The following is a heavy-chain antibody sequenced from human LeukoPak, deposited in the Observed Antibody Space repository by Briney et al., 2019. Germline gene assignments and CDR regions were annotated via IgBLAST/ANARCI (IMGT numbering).Heavy chain of an antibody. V-gene: IGHV3-23*01. J-gene: IGHJ4*02. Sequence: GGSLRLSCAASGFTFSSYGMHWVRQAPGRGLEWVSSISGTGGSTHYADSVKGRFTISRDNSKNTLYLQMNSLRAGDTAVYYCAKSSYYDSSGFYREYYFDYWGQGTQVPVSS. CDR3: AKSSYYDSSGFYREYYFDY. D-gene: IGHD3-22*01. CDR2: ISGTGGST. CDR1: GFTFSSYG.